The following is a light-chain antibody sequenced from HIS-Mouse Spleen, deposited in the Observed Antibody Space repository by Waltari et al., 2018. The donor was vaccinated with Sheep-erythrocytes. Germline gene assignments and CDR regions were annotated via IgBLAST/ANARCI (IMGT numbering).Light chain of an antibody. CDR2: DVS. CDR3: CSYAGSYNHV. J-gene: IGLJ1*01. V-gene: IGLV2-11*01. Sequence: QSALTQPRPVSGSPGQSVTISCTGTSSGVAGYNHVSWYQQHPGKAPKLMIYDVSKRPSGVPDRFSGSKSGNTASLTISGLQAEDEADYYCCSYAGSYNHVFATGTKVTVL. CDR1: SSGVAGYNH.